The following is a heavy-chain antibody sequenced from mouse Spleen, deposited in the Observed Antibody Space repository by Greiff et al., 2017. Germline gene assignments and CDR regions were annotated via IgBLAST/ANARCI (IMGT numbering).Heavy chain of an antibody. D-gene: IGHD2-2*01. CDR2: ISYDGSN. Sequence: EVQRVESGPGLVKPSQSLSLTCSVPGYSITSGYYWNWIRQFPGNKLEWMGYISYDGSNNYNPSLKNRISITRDTSKNQFFLKLNSVTTEDTATYYCARFGYDGRFAYWGQGTLVTVSA. V-gene: IGHV3-6*01. J-gene: IGHJ3*01. CDR1: GYSITSGYY. CDR3: ARFGYDGRFAY.